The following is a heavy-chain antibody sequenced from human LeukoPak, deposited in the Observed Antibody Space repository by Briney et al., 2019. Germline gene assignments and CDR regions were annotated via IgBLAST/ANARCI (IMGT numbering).Heavy chain of an antibody. CDR1: GFTFDDYA. J-gene: IGHJ4*02. CDR3: VKDGGRDTAAAYY. D-gene: IGHD6-13*01. CDR2: ILRNSGSI. V-gene: IGHV3-9*01. Sequence: PGGSLRLSCAASGFTFDDYAMHWVRQAPAKGLEWVSGILRNSGSIGYADSVKGRFTISRDDTKNSLYLQMNSLRAEDTALYYCVKDGGRDTAAAYYWGQGTLVSVSS.